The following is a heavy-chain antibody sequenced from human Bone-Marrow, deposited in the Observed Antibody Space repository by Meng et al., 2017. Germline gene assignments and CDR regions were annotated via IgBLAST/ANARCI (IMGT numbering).Heavy chain of an antibody. V-gene: IGHV4-34*01. Sequence: QVQVQQWGAGLLKPSETLSLTCAFYGGSFSAYDWSWILQPPGKGLEWLGQINHSGSTNDNPSLKSRVTISIDTSRNQLSLKLSSVTAADTAVYYCRLAYCMGDCVDYWGQGTLVTVSS. J-gene: IGHJ4*02. CDR3: RLAYCMGDCVDY. CDR2: INHSGST. CDR1: GGSFSAYD. D-gene: IGHD2-21*01.